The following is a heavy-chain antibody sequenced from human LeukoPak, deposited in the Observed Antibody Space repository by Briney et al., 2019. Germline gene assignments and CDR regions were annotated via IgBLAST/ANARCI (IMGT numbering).Heavy chain of an antibody. CDR1: GGSISSSNW. CDR3: ARTPDSGSDAFDI. Sequence: SETLSLTCAVSGGSISSSNWWSWVRQPPGKGLEWIGEIYHSGSTNYNPSLKSRVTISVDKSKNQFSLKLSSVTAADTAVYYCARTPDSGSDAFDIWGQGTMVTVSS. J-gene: IGHJ3*02. V-gene: IGHV4-4*02. D-gene: IGHD3-3*01. CDR2: IYHSGST.